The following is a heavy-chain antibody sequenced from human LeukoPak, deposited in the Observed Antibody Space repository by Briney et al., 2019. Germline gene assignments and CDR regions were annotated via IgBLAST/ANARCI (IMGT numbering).Heavy chain of an antibody. CDR3: ARDPYNGYYGDDYYYYMDV. CDR1: GFTFSNYN. V-gene: IGHV3-21*01. CDR2: ITRDSIYT. Sequence: KTGGSLRLSCAASGFTFSNYNMNWVRQTPGKGLEWVSSITRDSIYTFYADSVKGRFTISRDNAENSLSLQMNSLRAEDTAVYYCARDPYNGYYGDDYYYYMDVWGKGTTVTISS. D-gene: IGHD4-17*01. J-gene: IGHJ6*03.